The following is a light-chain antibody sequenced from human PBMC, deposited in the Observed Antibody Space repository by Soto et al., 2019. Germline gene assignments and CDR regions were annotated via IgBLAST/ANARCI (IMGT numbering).Light chain of an antibody. Sequence: QSVLTQPASVSGSPGQSITISCTGTSSDVGAYNYVSWYQQHPGKAPKLMIYDVTNRPSGVSNRFSGSKSGYTASLTISGLQAEYEADYYCSSYTTSSTYVFGTGNKVTDL. CDR3: SSYTTSSTYV. CDR1: SSDVGAYNY. J-gene: IGLJ1*01. V-gene: IGLV2-14*03. CDR2: DVT.